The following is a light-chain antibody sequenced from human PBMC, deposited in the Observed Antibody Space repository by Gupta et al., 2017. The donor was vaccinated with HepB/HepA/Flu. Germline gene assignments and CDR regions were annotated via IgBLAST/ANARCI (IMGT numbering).Light chain of an antibody. CDR1: QSLRHSNGYTY. CDR3: SHDLQTNS. CDR2: LAY. Sequence: DIVMTQSPLSLPVTPREPASISCRSSQSLRHSNGYTYLDWYLQKPGQSPQLLIYLAYKRAYGVPDRFGGRGSGTDFTLKSTGGEAEDVGVYYVSHDLQTNSFGHGTKLDI. V-gene: IGKV2-28*01. J-gene: IGKJ3*01.